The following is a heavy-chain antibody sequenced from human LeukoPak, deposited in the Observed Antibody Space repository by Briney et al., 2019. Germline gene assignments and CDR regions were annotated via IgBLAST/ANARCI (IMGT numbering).Heavy chain of an antibody. Sequence: GGSLRLSCAASGFTFSSYAMTWIRQAPGKGLEWVSYISSGGSTVYYADSVKGRFTISRDNAKNSLYLQMNSLRAEDTAVYYCARDSHFTQLVDYFDYWGQGTLVTVSS. CDR3: ARDSHFTQLVDYFDY. D-gene: IGHD6-6*01. CDR2: ISSGGSTV. J-gene: IGHJ4*02. V-gene: IGHV3-48*04. CDR1: GFTFSSYA.